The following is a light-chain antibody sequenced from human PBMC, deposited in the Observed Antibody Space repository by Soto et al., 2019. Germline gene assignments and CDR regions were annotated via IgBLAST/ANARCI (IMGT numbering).Light chain of an antibody. Sequence: QSVLTQPPSVSGAPGQRVTISCSGSSSNFGAGYAVQWYQQLPGTAPKLLIYGNNNRPSGVPDRFSGSKSGTSASLAITGLQAEDEADYSCQSYDSRLSGSVFGTGTKVP. CDR3: QSYDSRLSGSV. CDR1: SSNFGAGYA. J-gene: IGLJ1*01. CDR2: GNN. V-gene: IGLV1-40*01.